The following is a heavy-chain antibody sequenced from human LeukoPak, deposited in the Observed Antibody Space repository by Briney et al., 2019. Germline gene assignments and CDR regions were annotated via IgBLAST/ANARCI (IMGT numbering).Heavy chain of an antibody. D-gene: IGHD3-22*01. Sequence: SGTLSLTCTVSGGSISIYYWSWIRQPPGKGLEWIGYIYDSGSTNYNPSLKSRVTISVDTSKNQFSLKLSSVTAADTAVYYCASLTTAEAFDIWGQGTMVTVSS. CDR3: ASLTTAEAFDI. CDR2: IYDSGST. J-gene: IGHJ3*02. CDR1: GGSISIYY. V-gene: IGHV4-59*01.